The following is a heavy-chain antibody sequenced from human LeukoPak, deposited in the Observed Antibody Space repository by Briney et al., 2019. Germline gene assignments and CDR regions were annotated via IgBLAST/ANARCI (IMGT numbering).Heavy chain of an antibody. CDR1: GGSFSGYY. V-gene: IGHV4-34*01. D-gene: IGHD3-22*01. J-gene: IGHJ4*02. Sequence: PSETLSLTCAVYGGSFSGYYWSWIRQPPGKGLEWIGEINHSGSTNYNPSLKSRVTISVDTSKNQFSLKLSSVTAADTAVYYCARRGDPYYYDSSGYSDPYFDYWGQGTLVTVSS. CDR2: INHSGST. CDR3: ARRGDPYYYDSSGYSDPYFDY.